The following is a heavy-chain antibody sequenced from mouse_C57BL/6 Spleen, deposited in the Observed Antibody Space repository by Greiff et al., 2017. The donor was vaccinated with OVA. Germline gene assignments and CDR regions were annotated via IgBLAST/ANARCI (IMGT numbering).Heavy chain of an antibody. V-gene: IGHV1-18*01. Sequence: EVKLVESGPELVKPGASVKIPCKASGYTFTDYNMDWVKQSHGKSLEWIGDINPNNGGTIYNQKFKGKATLTVDKSSSTAYMELRSLTSEDTAVYYCARSGSSPHFDYWGQGTTLTVSS. CDR2: INPNNGGT. CDR3: ARSGSSPHFDY. D-gene: IGHD1-1*01. CDR1: GYTFTDYN. J-gene: IGHJ2*01.